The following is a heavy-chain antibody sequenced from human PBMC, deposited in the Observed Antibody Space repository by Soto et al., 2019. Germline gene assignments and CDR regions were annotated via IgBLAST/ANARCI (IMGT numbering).Heavy chain of an antibody. Sequence: GASVKVSCKASGGTFSSYAISWVRQAPGQGLEWMGGIIPIFGTANYAQKFQGRVTITADESTSTAYMELSSLRSEDTAVYYCAREKPSISSGSYYYWGQGTLVTVSS. CDR1: GGTFSSYA. CDR3: AREKPSISSGSYYY. V-gene: IGHV1-69*13. D-gene: IGHD3-10*01. CDR2: IIPIFGTA. J-gene: IGHJ4*02.